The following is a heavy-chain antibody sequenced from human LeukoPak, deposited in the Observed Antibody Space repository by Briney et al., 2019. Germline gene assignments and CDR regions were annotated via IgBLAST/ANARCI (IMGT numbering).Heavy chain of an antibody. CDR3: ARGWDSSGWYEYQYTNV. Sequence: GGSLRLSCAASGFTFSSYSMNWVRQAPGKGLEWVSCISSSSSYIYYADSLKGRFTISRDNDKNSLYMQMNNLRAEDTAVYYAARGWDSSGWYEYQYTNVCGDGKTFTVSS. CDR1: GFTFSSYS. J-gene: IGHJ6*01. D-gene: IGHD6-19*01. CDR2: ISSSSSYI. V-gene: IGHV3-21*03.